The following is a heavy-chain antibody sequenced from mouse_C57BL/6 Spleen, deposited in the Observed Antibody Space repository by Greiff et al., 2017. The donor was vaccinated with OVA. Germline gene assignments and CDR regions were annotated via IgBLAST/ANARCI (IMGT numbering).Heavy chain of an antibody. J-gene: IGHJ4*01. D-gene: IGHD2-2*01. CDR1: GYTFTSYW. Sequence: QVQLQQPGAELVKPGASVKLSCKASGYTFTSYWMHWVKQRPGRDLEWIGRIDPNSGGTKYNEKFKSKATLTVDKPSSTAYMQLSSLTSEDSAVYYCARGGLDYAMDYWGQGTSVTVSS. CDR3: ARGGLDYAMDY. V-gene: IGHV1-72*01. CDR2: IDPNSGGT.